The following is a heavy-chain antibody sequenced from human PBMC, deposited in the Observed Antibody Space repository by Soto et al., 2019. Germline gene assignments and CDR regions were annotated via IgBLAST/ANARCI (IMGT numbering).Heavy chain of an antibody. CDR3: ARDSWTGTTLYGMDA. CDR1: RFTFSSYA. Sequence: GGSLRLSCAASRFTFSSYALHWVRQAPGKGLEWVAVIWYDGSNIHYGDSVKGRFTISRDNSKNTLYLQMNSLRAEDTAVYYCARDSWTGTTLYGMDAWGQGTTVTVSS. V-gene: IGHV3-33*01. CDR2: IWYDGSNI. J-gene: IGHJ6*02. D-gene: IGHD3-9*01.